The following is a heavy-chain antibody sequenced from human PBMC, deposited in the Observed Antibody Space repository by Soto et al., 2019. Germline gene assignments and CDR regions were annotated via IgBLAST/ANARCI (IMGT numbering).Heavy chain of an antibody. CDR2: ISGSGGST. D-gene: IGHD5-12*01. J-gene: IGHJ4*02. Sequence: EVQLLESGGGLVQPGGSLRLSCAASGFTFSSYAMSWVRQAPGKGLEWVSAISGSGGSTYYADSVKGRFTISRDNSKNTLYLQMNSLRAEDTAVYYCAKVDGDIVATIGGAFDYWGQGTLVTVSS. CDR3: AKVDGDIVATIGGAFDY. CDR1: GFTFSSYA. V-gene: IGHV3-23*01.